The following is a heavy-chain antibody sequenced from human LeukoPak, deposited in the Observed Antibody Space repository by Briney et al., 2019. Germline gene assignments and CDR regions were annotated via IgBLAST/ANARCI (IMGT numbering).Heavy chain of an antibody. CDR1: GGTFSSYA. V-gene: IGHV1-69*05. D-gene: IGHD3-3*01. Sequence: ASVKVSCKASGGTFSSYAISWVRQAPGQGLEWMGGIIPIFGTANYAQKFQGRVTITTDESTSTAYMELSSLRSEDTAVYYYARDRILEWSTDAFDIWGQGTMVTVSS. CDR2: IIPIFGTA. J-gene: IGHJ3*02. CDR3: ARDRILEWSTDAFDI.